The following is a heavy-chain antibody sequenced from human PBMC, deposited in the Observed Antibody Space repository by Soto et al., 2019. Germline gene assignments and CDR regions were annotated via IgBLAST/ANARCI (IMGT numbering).Heavy chain of an antibody. CDR2: VNPNSGGT. D-gene: IGHD3-22*01. Sequence: ASVNVSCKSSGYTFTGYYIHWVRQAPGQGLECMGWVNPNSGGTNYAQKFQGRVTMTRDTSISTAYMELSRLRSDDTAVYYCATDYYYDSSGYYLQYRYWFDPWGQGTLVTVSS. CDR3: ATDYYYDSSGYYLQYRYWFDP. J-gene: IGHJ5*02. V-gene: IGHV1-2*02. CDR1: GYTFTGYY.